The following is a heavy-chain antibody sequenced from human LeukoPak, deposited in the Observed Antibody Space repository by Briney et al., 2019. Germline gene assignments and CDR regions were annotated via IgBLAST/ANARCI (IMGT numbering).Heavy chain of an antibody. CDR3: TKGEDCYNYGEFDY. CDR2: IRWNGGSI. D-gene: IGHD5-24*01. Sequence: PGRSLRLSCAASGFTFDDYAMHWVRQAPGKGLEWVSGIRWNGGSIGCADSVEGRFPISRDNAKNSLYPQVNSLRAEHMALYFFTKGEDCYNYGEFDYWGKGTPVTVSS. CDR1: GFTFDDYA. J-gene: IGHJ4*01. V-gene: IGHV3-9*03.